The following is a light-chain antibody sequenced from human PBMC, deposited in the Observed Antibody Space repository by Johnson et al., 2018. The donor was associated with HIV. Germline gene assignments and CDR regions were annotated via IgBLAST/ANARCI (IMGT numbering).Light chain of an antibody. Sequence: QSVLTQPPSVSAAPGQKVTISCSGSSSDMGNYAVSWYQQLPGTAPKLLICENNKRPSGIPNRFSGSKSGTSATLGITGLQTGDEADYYCGTWDISLSVGYVFGTGTKVTVL. V-gene: IGLV1-51*02. CDR3: GTWDISLSVGYV. CDR2: ENN. J-gene: IGLJ1*01. CDR1: SSDMGNYA.